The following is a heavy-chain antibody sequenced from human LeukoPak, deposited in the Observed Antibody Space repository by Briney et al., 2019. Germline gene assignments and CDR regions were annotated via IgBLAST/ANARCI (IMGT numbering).Heavy chain of an antibody. CDR3: AKLWGGRRYFDY. CDR2: ISGSGGST. Sequence: PGGSLRLSCAASGFTFSSYGLNWVRQAPGKGLEWVSAISGSGGSTYYADSVKGRFTISRDNSKNTLYLQMNSLRAEDTAVYYCAKLWGGRRYFDYWGQGTLVTVSS. J-gene: IGHJ4*02. V-gene: IGHV3-23*01. D-gene: IGHD3-3*01. CDR1: GFTFSSYG.